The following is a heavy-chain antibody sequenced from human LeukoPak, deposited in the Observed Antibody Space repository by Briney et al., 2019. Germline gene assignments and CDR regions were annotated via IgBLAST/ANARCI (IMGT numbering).Heavy chain of an antibody. V-gene: IGHV4-34*01. D-gene: IGHD6-13*01. Sequence: SETLSLTCAVYGGSFSGYYWSWIRQPPGKGLEWIGEINHSGSTNYNPSLKSRVTISVDTSKNQLSLKLSSVTAADTAVYYCARDGVAAADYAFDIWGQGTMVTVSS. CDR1: GGSFSGYY. J-gene: IGHJ3*02. CDR2: INHSGST. CDR3: ARDGVAAADYAFDI.